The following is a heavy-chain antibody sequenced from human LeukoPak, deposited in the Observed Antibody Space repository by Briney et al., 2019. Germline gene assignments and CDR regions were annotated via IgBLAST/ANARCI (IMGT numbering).Heavy chain of an antibody. J-gene: IGHJ6*03. CDR3: ATHPRIAAAGIVSYCYMDV. CDR2: IIPIFGTA. CDR1: GGTFSSYA. V-gene: IGHV1-69*05. D-gene: IGHD6-13*01. Sequence: SVKVSCKASGGTFSSYAISWVRQAPGQGLEWMGGIIPIFGTANYAQKFQGRVTITTDESTSTAYMELSSLRSEDTAVYYCATHPRIAAAGIVSYCYMDVWGKGTTVTVSS.